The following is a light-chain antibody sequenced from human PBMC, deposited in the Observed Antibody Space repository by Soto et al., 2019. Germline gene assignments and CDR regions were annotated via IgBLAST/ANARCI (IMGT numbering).Light chain of an antibody. Sequence: DIQMTQSPSSLSASIGDRVTLTCRAIQNINNYLHWYQLKPGKAPKLLXYGASGLQSGVPSRFSGSGSGTHFTLTISSLQPEDFETYFCQQTYNNPQTFGGGTKVDIK. CDR3: QQTYNNPQT. CDR1: QNINNY. V-gene: IGKV1-39*01. J-gene: IGKJ4*01. CDR2: GAS.